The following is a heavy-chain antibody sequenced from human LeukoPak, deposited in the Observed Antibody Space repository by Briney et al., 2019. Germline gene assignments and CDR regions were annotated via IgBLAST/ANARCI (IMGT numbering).Heavy chain of an antibody. D-gene: IGHD3-10*01. CDR3: ARAAGTMVRGVTVYYYYGMDV. CDR1: GFTFSSYW. CDR2: IKQDGSER. V-gene: IGHV3-7*03. J-gene: IGHJ6*04. Sequence: GGSLRLSCAASGFTFSSYWMSWVRQAPGKGLEWVANIKQDGSERYYVDSVKGRFTISRDNAKNSLYLQMNSLRAEDTAVYYCARAAGTMVRGVTVYYYYGMDVWGKGTTVTVSS.